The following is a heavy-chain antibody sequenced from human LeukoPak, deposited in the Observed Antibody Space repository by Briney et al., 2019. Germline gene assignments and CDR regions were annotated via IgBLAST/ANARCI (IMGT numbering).Heavy chain of an antibody. CDR1: GFTFSSYA. CDR2: IRSKAYGGTT. Sequence: PGGSLRLSCAASGFTFSSYAITWVRQAPGKGLEWVGFIRSKAYGGTTEYAASVKGRFTISRDDSKSIAYLQMNSLKTEDTAVYYCTRAHHSVAATWYFDYWGQGTLVTVSS. D-gene: IGHD2-15*01. V-gene: IGHV3-49*04. CDR3: TRAHHSVAATWYFDY. J-gene: IGHJ4*02.